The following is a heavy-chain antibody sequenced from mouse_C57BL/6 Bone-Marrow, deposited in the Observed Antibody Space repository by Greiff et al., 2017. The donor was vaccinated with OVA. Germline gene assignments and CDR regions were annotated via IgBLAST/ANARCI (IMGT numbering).Heavy chain of an antibody. CDR2: IDPSDSYT. CDR1: GYTFTSYW. Sequence: VQLQQPGAELVRPGTSVKLSCKASGYTFTSYWMHWVKQRPGQGLEWIGVIDPSDSYTNYNQKFKGQATLTVDTSSSTAYMQLSSLTSEDSAVYYCARGGYYVYYAMDYWGQGTSVTVSS. D-gene: IGHD2-3*01. CDR3: ARGGYYVYYAMDY. V-gene: IGHV1-59*01. J-gene: IGHJ4*01.